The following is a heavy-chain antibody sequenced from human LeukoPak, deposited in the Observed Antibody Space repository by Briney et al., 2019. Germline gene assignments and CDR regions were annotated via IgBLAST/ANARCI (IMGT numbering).Heavy chain of an antibody. D-gene: IGHD3-22*01. CDR3: ARRSPYDVGYYRDY. J-gene: IGHJ4*02. V-gene: IGHV5-51*01. CDR2: IYPGDSET. Sequence: GESLKISCQGLGNSFPNYWVGRGRQIPGKGLGGWGTIYPGDSETRYSPSFQGQVTISADKSISTAYLQWRSLKASDTAMYYCARRSPYDVGYYRDYWGQGTLVTVSS. CDR1: GNSFPNYW.